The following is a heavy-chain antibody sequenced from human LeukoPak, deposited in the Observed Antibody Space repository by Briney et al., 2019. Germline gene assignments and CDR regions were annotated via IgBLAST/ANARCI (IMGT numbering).Heavy chain of an antibody. CDR3: TRAFDP. Sequence: ASVKVSCKASGGTFSSYAISWVRQAPGQGLECMGAINPSGGLTRYAQKFQGRVTMTTDTSTTTVYMELTGLKSDDTAVYFCTRAFDPWGQGTRVTVSS. CDR1: GGTFSSYA. J-gene: IGHJ5*02. V-gene: IGHV1-46*01. CDR2: INPSGGLT.